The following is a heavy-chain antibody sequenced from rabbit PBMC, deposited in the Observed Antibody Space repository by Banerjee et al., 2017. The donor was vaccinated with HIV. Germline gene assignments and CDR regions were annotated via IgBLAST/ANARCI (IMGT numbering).Heavy chain of an antibody. Sequence: QQQLEESGGGLVKPGGTLTLTCKASGIDFSNYCYMCWVRQAPGKGLEWIACINAGDDASYYASWAKGRFTISKTSSTTVTLQMTSLTAADTANYFCTRSASTATYLFRLNLWGPAPSSPS. J-gene: IGHJ4*01. D-gene: IGHD7-1*01. V-gene: IGHV1S45*01. CDR1: GIDFSNYCY. CDR2: INAGDDAS. CDR3: TRSASTATYLFRLNL.